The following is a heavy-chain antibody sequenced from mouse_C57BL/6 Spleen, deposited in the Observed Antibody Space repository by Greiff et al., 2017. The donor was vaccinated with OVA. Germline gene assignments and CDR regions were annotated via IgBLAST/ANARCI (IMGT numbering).Heavy chain of an antibody. CDR3: HDYDYAYYARDY. CDR2: IHPNRGST. V-gene: IGHV1-64*01. D-gene: IGHD2-4*01. CDR1: GYTFTSYW. J-gene: IGHJ4*01. Sequence: QVQLQQPGAELVKPGASVTLSCKASGYTFTSYWMHWVKPRPGKGLEWIGMIHPNRGSTNYNEKFKSKAQLTGDKSSSTAYMQLSSLTSEDSAVYYCHDYDYAYYARDYWGQGTSVTVSS.